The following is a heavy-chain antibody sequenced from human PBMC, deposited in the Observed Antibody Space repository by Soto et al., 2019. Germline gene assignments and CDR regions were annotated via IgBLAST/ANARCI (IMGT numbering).Heavy chain of an antibody. D-gene: IGHD3-22*01. J-gene: IGHJ3*01. CDR1: GGSISSGGYY. Sequence: QVQLQESGPGLVKPSQTLSLTCTVSGGSISSGGYYWSWIRQHPGKGLEWIGYIYYSGSTYYNPSLKSRVTISVDTSKNQFYLKLSSVTAADTAVYYCARDRYYDSSGYYGSGDWGQGTMVTVSS. CDR3: ARDRYYDSSGYYGSGD. CDR2: IYYSGST. V-gene: IGHV4-31*03.